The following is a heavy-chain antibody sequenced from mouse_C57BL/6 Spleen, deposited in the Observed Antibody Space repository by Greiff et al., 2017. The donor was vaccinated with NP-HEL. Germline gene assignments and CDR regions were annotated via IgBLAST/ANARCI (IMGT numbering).Heavy chain of an antibody. D-gene: IGHD1-1*01. Sequence: QVQLQQSGAELVKPGASVKISCKASGYAFSSYWMNWVKQRPGKGLEWIGQIYPGDGDTNYNGKFKGKATLTADKSSSTAYMQLSSLTSEDSAVYFCARGGGSSPYFDYWGQGTTLTVSS. CDR3: ARGGGSSPYFDY. CDR1: GYAFSSYW. CDR2: IYPGDGDT. V-gene: IGHV1-80*01. J-gene: IGHJ2*01.